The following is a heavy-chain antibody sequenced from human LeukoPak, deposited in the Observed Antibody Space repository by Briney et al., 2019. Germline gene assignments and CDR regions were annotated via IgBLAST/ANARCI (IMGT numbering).Heavy chain of an antibody. CDR3: ARVIYSSSSIFDY. D-gene: IGHD6-6*01. CDR1: GYTFTGYY. V-gene: IGHV1-2*06. Sequence: ASVKVSCKASGYTFTGYYMHWVRQAPGQGLEWMGRINPNSGGTNYAQKFQGRVTMTRDTSISTAYMELSRPRFDDTAVYYCARVIYSSSSIFDYWGQGTLVTVSS. CDR2: INPNSGGT. J-gene: IGHJ4*02.